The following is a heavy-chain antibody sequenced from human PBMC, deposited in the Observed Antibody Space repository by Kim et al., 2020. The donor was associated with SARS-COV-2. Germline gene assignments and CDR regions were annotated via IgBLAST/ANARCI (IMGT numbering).Heavy chain of an antibody. CDR1: GYSFTSYW. V-gene: IGHV5-51*01. Sequence: GESLKISCKGSGYSFTSYWIGWVRQMPGKGLEWMGIIYPGDSDTRYSPSFQGQVTISADKSISTAYLQWSSLKASDTAMYYCARHKLGGDWAASPIDYWGQGTLVTVSS. CDR3: ARHKLGGDWAASPIDY. CDR2: IYPGDSDT. D-gene: IGHD2-21*02. J-gene: IGHJ4*02.